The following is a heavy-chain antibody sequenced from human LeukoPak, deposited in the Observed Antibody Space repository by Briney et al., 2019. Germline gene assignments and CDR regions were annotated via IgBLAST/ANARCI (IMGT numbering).Heavy chain of an antibody. CDR1: GFTFSSYW. Sequence: GGSLRLSCAASGFTFSSYWMSWVRQAPGKGLEWVANIKQDGGEKYYVDSVKGRFTISRDNAKNSLYLQMNSLRAEDTAVYYCARDPARIAAAGRGYYYYYMDVWGKGTTVTVSS. CDR3: ARDPARIAAAGRGYYYYYMDV. D-gene: IGHD6-13*01. J-gene: IGHJ6*03. V-gene: IGHV3-7*01. CDR2: IKQDGGEK.